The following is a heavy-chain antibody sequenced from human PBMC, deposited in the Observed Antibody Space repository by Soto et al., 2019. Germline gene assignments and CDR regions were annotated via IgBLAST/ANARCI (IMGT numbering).Heavy chain of an antibody. J-gene: IGHJ4*02. CDR2: TIPMFATA. D-gene: IGHD6-19*01. CDR3: ARGLFGQQWLVGFDT. CDR1: GGSFSNYI. Sequence: QVHLVQSGAEVKKPGSSVKVSCKASGGSFSNYIFAWVRQAPGQGLEWMGGTIPMFATAQYAQELQGRVTRTADESTSTVYMDLTSLTSDDTAVYYCARGLFGQQWLVGFDTCGQGTLVTVSS. V-gene: IGHV1-69*01.